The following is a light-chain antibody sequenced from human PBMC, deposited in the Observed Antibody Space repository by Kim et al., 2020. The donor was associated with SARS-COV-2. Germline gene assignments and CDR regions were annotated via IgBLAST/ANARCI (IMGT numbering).Light chain of an antibody. J-gene: IGLJ1*01. CDR2: GNS. CDR3: QSYDSSLSGYV. Sequence: RVTISCTGSSSNIGTGYDVHWYQQLPGTDPKLLIYGNSNRPSGVPDRFSGSKSGTSASLAITGLQAEDEADYYCQSYDSSLSGYVFGTGTKVTVL. V-gene: IGLV1-40*01. CDR1: SSNIGTGYD.